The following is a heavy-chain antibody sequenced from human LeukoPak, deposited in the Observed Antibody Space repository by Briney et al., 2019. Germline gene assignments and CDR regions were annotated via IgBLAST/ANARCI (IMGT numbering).Heavy chain of an antibody. V-gene: IGHV5-51*01. J-gene: IGHJ6*02. CDR3: ARLRPKVGDGWDYAMDV. D-gene: IGHD1-26*01. Sequence: GESPKISRDASGCDLQNYWLGWVRQLPGEGPGWVGINYSGDFDTTYSPSFLGQVTFSVDKSISTAYMQWRSLKASDTAMYYCARLRPKVGDGWDYAMDVWGQETTVTVSS. CDR2: NYSGDFDT. CDR1: GCDLQNYW.